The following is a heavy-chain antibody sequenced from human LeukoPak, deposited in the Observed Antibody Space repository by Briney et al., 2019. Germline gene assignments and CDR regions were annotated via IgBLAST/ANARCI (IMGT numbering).Heavy chain of an antibody. J-gene: IGHJ4*02. CDR1: GFTFSSYE. D-gene: IGHD3-10*01. Sequence: GGSLRLSCAASGFTFSSYEMNWVRQAPGKGLEWVSYISSSGSTIYYADSVKGRFTISRDNAKNSLYLQMNSLRAEDTAVYYCARGFDGSGSIDYWGQGTLVTVSS. V-gene: IGHV3-48*03. CDR2: ISSSGSTI. CDR3: ARGFDGSGSIDY.